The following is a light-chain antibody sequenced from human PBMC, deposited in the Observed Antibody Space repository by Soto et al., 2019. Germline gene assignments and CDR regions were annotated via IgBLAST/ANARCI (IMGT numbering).Light chain of an antibody. V-gene: IGLV2-14*01. CDR1: SSDVGGYNY. J-gene: IGLJ1*01. CDR2: DVS. CDR3: SSYTSSSTLNV. Sequence: QSVLTQPASVSGSPGQSITISCTGTSSDVGGYNYVSWYQQHPGKAPKLMIYDVSNRPSGVSNRFSGSKSGNTASLTISGLQAVDEADYYCSSYTSSSTLNVFGTGTKVT.